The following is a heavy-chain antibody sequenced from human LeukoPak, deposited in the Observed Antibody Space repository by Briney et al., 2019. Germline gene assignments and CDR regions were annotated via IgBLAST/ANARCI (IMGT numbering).Heavy chain of an antibody. J-gene: IGHJ6*02. V-gene: IGHV1-69*04. CDR3: ARLDLGYCSSTSCYKYYYGMDV. Sequence: GASVKVSCKASGGTFSSYAISWVRQAPGQGLEWIGRIIPILGIANYAQKFQGRVTITADKSTSTAYMELSSLRSEDTAVYYCARLDLGYCSSTSCYKYYYGMDVWGQGTTVTVSS. CDR2: IIPILGIA. D-gene: IGHD2-2*02. CDR1: GGTFSSYA.